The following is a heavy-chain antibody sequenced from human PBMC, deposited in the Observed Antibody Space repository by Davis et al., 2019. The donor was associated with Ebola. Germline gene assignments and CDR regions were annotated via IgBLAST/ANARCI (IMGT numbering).Heavy chain of an antibody. J-gene: IGHJ6*02. CDR2: IKQDGGEK. CDR1: GITFSDYY. V-gene: IGHV3-7*03. D-gene: IGHD5-12*01. CDR3: ASGDGRGSSYDMDV. Sequence: GGSLRLSCGAYGITFSDYYLSWVRQAPGKGPEWVAIIKQDGGEKYYVDSVKGRFTISRDNAKNSLFLQMNSLRAEDTALYYCASGDGRGSSYDMDVWGQGTTVTVSS.